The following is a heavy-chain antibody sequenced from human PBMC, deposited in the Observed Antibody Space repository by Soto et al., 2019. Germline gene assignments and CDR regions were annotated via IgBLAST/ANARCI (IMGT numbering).Heavy chain of an antibody. J-gene: IGHJ6*02. D-gene: IGHD5-18*01. V-gene: IGHV1-8*01. CDR3: ARGAAMVHRYYYGMDV. CDR2: MNPNSGNT. CDR1: GYTSTSYD. Sequence: ASVKVSCKASGYTSTSYDINWVRQATGQGLEWMGWMNPNSGNTGYAQKFQGRVTMTRNTSISTAYMELSSLRSEDTAVYYCARGAAMVHRYYYGMDVWGQGTTVTVSS.